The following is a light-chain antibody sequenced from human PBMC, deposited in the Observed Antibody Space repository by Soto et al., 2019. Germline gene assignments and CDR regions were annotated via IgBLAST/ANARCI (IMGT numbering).Light chain of an antibody. Sequence: SYVVIQPHSVSVAPGKTASITCGGKNIGGKTVHWFQQKPGQAPVVVLYYDTHRPSGIPERFSGSNSGNTATLTISRVEAGDEVDYYCHVWDRSSDQVVFGGATKVTLL. V-gene: IGLV3-21*04. CDR3: HVWDRSSDQVV. CDR1: NIGGKT. CDR2: YDT. J-gene: IGLJ3*02.